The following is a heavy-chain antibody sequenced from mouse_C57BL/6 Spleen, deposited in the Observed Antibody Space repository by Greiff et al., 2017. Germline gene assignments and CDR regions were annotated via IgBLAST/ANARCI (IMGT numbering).Heavy chain of an antibody. J-gene: IGHJ1*03. CDR3: ARSITDYGSRAWYFDV. CDR2: IDPSDSYT. V-gene: IGHV1-59*01. Sequence: VQLQQPGAELVRPGTSVKLSCKASGYTFTSYWMHWVKQRPGQGLEWIGVIDPSDSYTNYNQKFKGKATLTVDTSSSTAYMQLSSLTSEDSAVYYCARSITDYGSRAWYFDVWGTGTTVTVSS. CDR1: GYTFTSYW. D-gene: IGHD1-1*01.